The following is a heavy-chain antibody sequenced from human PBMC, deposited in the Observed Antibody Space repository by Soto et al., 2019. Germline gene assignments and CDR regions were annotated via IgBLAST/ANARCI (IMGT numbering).Heavy chain of an antibody. J-gene: IGHJ4*02. CDR1: GYTFTNYY. CDR2: INPSGGST. V-gene: IGHV1-46*01. Sequence: ASVKVSCKASGYTFTNYYMHCVRQAPGQWLEWMGIINPSGGSTSYAQKFQGRVTMTRDTATSTVYMELSSLRSEDTAVYYCARDIFRNLDYWGQGTLVTVSS. D-gene: IGHD3-3*01. CDR3: ARDIFRNLDY.